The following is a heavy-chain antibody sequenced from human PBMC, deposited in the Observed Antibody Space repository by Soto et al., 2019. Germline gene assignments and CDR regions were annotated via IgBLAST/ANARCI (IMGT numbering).Heavy chain of an antibody. CDR3: AHEYSSRAYYYGMDI. J-gene: IGHJ6*02. Sequence: SGPTLANPTHPLALTCTFCGFSLSTRGGGGGWIRQAPGKALEWLTLIYWNDDKRYSPSLTSSLTITKDTSKNQVVLTMTNMDPVDVATYYCAHEYSSRAYYYGMDIWGQGTTVTV. CDR2: IYWNDDK. CDR1: GFSLSTRGGG. V-gene: IGHV2-5*01. D-gene: IGHD6-13*01.